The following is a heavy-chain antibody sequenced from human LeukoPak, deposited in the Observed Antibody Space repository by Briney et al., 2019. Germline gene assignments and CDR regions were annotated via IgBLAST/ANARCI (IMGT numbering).Heavy chain of an antibody. CDR1: GGSISSYY. V-gene: IGHV4-59*01. Sequence: MSSETLSLTCTVSGGSISSYYWSWIRQPPGKGLEWIGCVYYSGSTNYNPSLKSRVTISVDTSKNQFSLKLRSVTAADTAVYYCARDPKGYSSGWYHGMDVWGQGTAVTVSS. D-gene: IGHD6-19*01. CDR3: ARDPKGYSSGWYHGMDV. J-gene: IGHJ6*02. CDR2: VYYSGST.